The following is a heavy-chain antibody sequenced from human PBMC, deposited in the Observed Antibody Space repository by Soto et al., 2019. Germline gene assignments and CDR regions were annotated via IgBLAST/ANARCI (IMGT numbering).Heavy chain of an antibody. CDR1: GGSVSSDDYS. D-gene: IGHD2-8*01. J-gene: IGHJ4*02. V-gene: IGHV4-31*03. CDR2: IRDSGST. Sequence: QVQLQESGPGLVKPSQTLSVTCTVSGGSVSSDDYSWSWIRQHPGKGLEWIGYIRDSGSTYYNPSLEGRGTISVDKSKNQFSLRLRSVTAADTAVYYCARAMANYFDYWGQGTLVTASS. CDR3: ARAMANYFDY.